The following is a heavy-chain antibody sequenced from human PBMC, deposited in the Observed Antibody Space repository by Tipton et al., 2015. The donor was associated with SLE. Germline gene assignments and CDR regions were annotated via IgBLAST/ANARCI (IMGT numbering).Heavy chain of an antibody. D-gene: IGHD5-12*01. V-gene: IGHV4-61*05. Sequence: TLSLTCTVSGGSISRSSYYWGWIRQPPGKGLEWIGYISNGGGTNYNPSLESRVTVSADSSKNQFSLRLTSVTAADTAVYYCARVRARGYSGYDSYYYYMDVWGKGTTVTVSS. CDR2: ISNGGGT. CDR1: GGSISRSSYY. J-gene: IGHJ6*03. CDR3: ARVRARGYSGYDSYYYYMDV.